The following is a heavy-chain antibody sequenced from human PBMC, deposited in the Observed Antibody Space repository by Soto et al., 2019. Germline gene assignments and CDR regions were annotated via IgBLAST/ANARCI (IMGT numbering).Heavy chain of an antibody. J-gene: IGHJ4*02. CDR3: AREVPKGYSYGYFDY. D-gene: IGHD5-18*01. Sequence: SVKVSCKASGGTFSSYAISWVRQAPGQGLEWMGGIIPIFGTANYAQKFQGRVTITADESTSTAYMELSSLRSEDTAVYYCAREVPKGYSYGYFDYWGQGTLVTVSS. V-gene: IGHV1-69*13. CDR2: IIPIFGTA. CDR1: GGTFSSYA.